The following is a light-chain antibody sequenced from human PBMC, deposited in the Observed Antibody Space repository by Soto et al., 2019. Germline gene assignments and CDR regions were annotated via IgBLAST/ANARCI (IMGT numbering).Light chain of an antibody. Sequence: DIQMTQSPTFLSASVGDRVTITCRASQAIGDSLAWYQQKPGKAPDLLIYSASTVLPGVPSRFSGSGSGTEFTLTINGLQSEDFATYFCQQGHSFPLTFGGGTKV. CDR2: SAS. J-gene: IGKJ4*01. CDR3: QQGHSFPLT. V-gene: IGKV1-12*01. CDR1: QAIGDS.